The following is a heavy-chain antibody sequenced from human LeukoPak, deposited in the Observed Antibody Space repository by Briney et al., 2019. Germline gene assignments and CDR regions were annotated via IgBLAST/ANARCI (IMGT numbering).Heavy chain of an antibody. CDR2: INAYNGNT. D-gene: IGHD1-14*01. Sequence: ASVKVSCKASGYSFTSYGITWVRQAPGQGLEWMGWINAYNGNTDYAQKLQGRVTMTTDTPTNTAYMELRSLRSDDTALYYCARDNRYFDLWGRGTLVTVSS. J-gene: IGHJ2*01. CDR1: GYSFTSYG. V-gene: IGHV1-18*01. CDR3: ARDNRYFDL.